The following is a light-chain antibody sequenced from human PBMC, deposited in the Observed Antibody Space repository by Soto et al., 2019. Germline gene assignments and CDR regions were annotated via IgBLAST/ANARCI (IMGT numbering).Light chain of an antibody. CDR2: EVS. CDR3: SSYTSISTLYV. CDR1: NSDVGGYNY. V-gene: IGLV2-14*01. Sequence: QSALTQPASVSGSPVQSITISCTGTNSDVGGYNYVSWYQQHPGKAPEHMIYEVSHRPSGVSNRFSCSKSDNTASLTISGRQAEDEADYYCSSYTSISTLYVFGTGTKVTVL. J-gene: IGLJ1*01.